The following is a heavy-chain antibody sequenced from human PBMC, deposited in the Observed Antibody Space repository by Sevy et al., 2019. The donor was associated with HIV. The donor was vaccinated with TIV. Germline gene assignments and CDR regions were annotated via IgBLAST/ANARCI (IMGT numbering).Heavy chain of an antibody. V-gene: IGHV1-8*01. D-gene: IGHD2-2*01. CDR2: MNPDSGNT. J-gene: IGHJ3*01. CDR1: GYTFTNND. Sequence: ASVKVSCKASGYTFTNNDINWVRQAAGQGLEWMGWMNPDSGNTGYTQKFQGRVTRTRDTAISTAYMELSSLRSEDTAVYYCARASRSTSGAFDLWGQGTMVTVSS. CDR3: ARASRSTSGAFDL.